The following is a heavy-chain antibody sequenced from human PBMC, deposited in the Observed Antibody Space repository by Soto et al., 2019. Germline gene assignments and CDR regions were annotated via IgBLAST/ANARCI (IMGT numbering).Heavy chain of an antibody. D-gene: IGHD6-13*01. CDR2: IIPIFGTA. CDR1: GGTFSSYA. V-gene: IGHV1-69*13. J-gene: IGHJ4*02. CDR3: AKDRTSSSWYPAQDY. Sequence: GASVKVSCKASGGTFSSYAISWVRQAPGQGLEWMGGIIPIFGTANYAQKFQGRVTITADESTSTAYMELSSLRSEDTAVYYCAKDRTSSSWYPAQDYWGQGTLVTVSS.